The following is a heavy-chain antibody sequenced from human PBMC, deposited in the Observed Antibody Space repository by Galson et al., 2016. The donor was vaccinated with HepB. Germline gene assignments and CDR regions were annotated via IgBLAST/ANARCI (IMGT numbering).Heavy chain of an antibody. D-gene: IGHD1-1*01. Sequence: SLRLSCAASGFTFSGSGIHWVRQASGKGLEWVGRIRSKADSYSTAYAASAKGRFTISRDDSKNTAYLQMNSLKTEDTSVYYCTRHWETWNDRFDFWGQGTLVTVSS. CDR1: GFTFSGSG. CDR2: IRSKADSYST. J-gene: IGHJ4*02. CDR3: TRHWETWNDRFDF. V-gene: IGHV3-73*01.